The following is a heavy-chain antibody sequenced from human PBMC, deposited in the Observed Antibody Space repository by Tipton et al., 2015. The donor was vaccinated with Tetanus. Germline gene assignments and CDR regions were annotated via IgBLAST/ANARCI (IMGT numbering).Heavy chain of an antibody. J-gene: IGHJ4*02. CDR2: ISSTSRYI. D-gene: IGHD6-25*01. CDR1: GLTFSSYA. CDR3: VSGSALDY. Sequence: SLRLSCAASGLTFSSYAMTWVRQAPGRGLEWVSSISSTSRYINYADSVKGRFIISRDNAKSSLFLEMNSLRADDTAVYFCVSGSALDYWGQGTLITVSS. V-gene: IGHV3-21*01.